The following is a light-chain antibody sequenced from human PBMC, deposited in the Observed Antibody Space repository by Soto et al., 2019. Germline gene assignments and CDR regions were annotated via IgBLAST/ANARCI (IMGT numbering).Light chain of an antibody. J-gene: IGKJ1*01. CDR3: QQYGSSGT. CDR1: QSVSNNY. CDR2: GAS. V-gene: IGKV3-20*01. Sequence: SPGERATLSCRASQSVSNNYLAWYQQKPGQAPRLLIYGASNRATGIPDRFSGSGSGTDFTLTLSRSAAEDFAVYYCQQYGSSGTFGQGTKVDIK.